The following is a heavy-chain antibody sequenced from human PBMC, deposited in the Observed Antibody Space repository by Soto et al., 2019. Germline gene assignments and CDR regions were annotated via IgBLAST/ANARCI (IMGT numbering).Heavy chain of an antibody. CDR2: ISTEGRTT. Sequence: XGCLRLSCSVSGFSFSSYTVHWVRQAPGKGLEYVSSISTEGRTTYYADSVKGRFTISRDNSKNTVYLQMSSLRAEDTAVYYCVKDRYIDCWGQGTLVTVSS. CDR3: VKDRYIDC. CDR1: GFSFSSYT. V-gene: IGHV3-64D*06. J-gene: IGHJ4*02.